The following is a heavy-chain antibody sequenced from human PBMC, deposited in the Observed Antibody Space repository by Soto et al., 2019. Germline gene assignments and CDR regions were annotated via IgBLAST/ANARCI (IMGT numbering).Heavy chain of an antibody. CDR3: AKGETRPPRTPPATFAPDP. J-gene: IGHJ5*02. D-gene: IGHD2-15*01. CDR2: ISYDGSNK. V-gene: IGHV3-30*18. Sequence: HPGGSLRLSCAASGFTFSSDWMHWVRQAPGKGLEWVAVISYDGSNKYYADSVKGRFTISRDNSKNTLYLQMNSLRAEDTAVYYCAKGETRPPRTPPATFAPDPWGQGT. CDR1: GFTFSSDW.